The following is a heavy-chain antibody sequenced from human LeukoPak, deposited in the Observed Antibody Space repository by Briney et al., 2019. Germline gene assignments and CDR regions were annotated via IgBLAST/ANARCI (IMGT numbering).Heavy chain of an antibody. CDR3: AREVGVDSSGYSGAFDI. D-gene: IGHD3-22*01. J-gene: IGHJ3*02. CDR1: GGSISSYY. V-gene: IGHV4-59*01. CDR2: IYYSGST. Sequence: KPSETLSLTCTVSGGSISSYYWSWIRQPPGKGLEWIGYIYYSGSTNYNPSLKSRVTISVDTSKNQFSLKLSSVTAADTAVYYCAREVGVDSSGYSGAFDIWGQGTMVTVSS.